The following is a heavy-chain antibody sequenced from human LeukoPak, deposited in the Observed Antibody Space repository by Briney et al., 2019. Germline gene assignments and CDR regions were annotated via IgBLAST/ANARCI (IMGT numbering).Heavy chain of an antibody. J-gene: IGHJ4*02. Sequence: PGGSLRLSCAASGFTFSSYAMSWVRQAPGKGLKWVSAISGSGGSTYYADSVKGRFTISRDNSKNTLYLQMNSLRAEDTAVYYCAKTTDIVVVRVESGFDYWGQGTLVTVSS. CDR1: GFTFSSYA. V-gene: IGHV3-23*01. CDR2: ISGSGGST. D-gene: IGHD2-2*01. CDR3: AKTTDIVVVRVESGFDY.